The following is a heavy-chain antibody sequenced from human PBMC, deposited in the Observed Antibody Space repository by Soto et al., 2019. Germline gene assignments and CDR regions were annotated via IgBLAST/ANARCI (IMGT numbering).Heavy chain of an antibody. CDR2: IIPIFGTA. CDR3: ARPETAMVGYYGMDG. D-gene: IGHD5-18*01. CDR1: GGTFSSYA. Sequence: QVQLVQSGAEVKKPGSSVKVSCKASGGTFSSYAISWVRQAPGQGLEWMGGIIPIFGTANYAQKFQGRVTITADESTSTAYRELGRLRSEDTAVYYCARPETAMVGYYGMDGWGQGPTVTVAS. V-gene: IGHV1-69*12. J-gene: IGHJ6*02.